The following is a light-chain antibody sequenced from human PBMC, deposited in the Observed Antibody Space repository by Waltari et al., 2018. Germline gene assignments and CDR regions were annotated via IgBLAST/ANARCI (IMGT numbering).Light chain of an antibody. CDR2: AAS. Sequence: DIQMNQSPSSLSASVGDRVTITCLASQGISSYLNWYQQKAGKAPKLLIYAASNLQNGVPSRFRGSGSVTDFTLTINSLQLEDFATYYFQQSYTPPSLTFGQGTKVEIK. CDR3: QQSYTPPSLT. V-gene: IGKV1-39*01. CDR1: QGISSY. J-gene: IGKJ1*01.